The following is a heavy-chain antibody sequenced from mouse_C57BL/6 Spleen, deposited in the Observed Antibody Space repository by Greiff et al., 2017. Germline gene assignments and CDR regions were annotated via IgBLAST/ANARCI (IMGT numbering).Heavy chain of an antibody. D-gene: IGHD4-1*01. J-gene: IGHJ2*01. CDR2: IYPGDGDT. Sequence: QVQLQQSGPELVKPGASVKISCKASGYAFSSSWMNWVKQRPGKGLEWIGRIYPGDGDTNYNGKFKGKATLTADKSSSTAYMQLSSLTSEDSAVYFCAKLNWDGFDYWGKGTTLTVSS. V-gene: IGHV1-82*01. CDR1: GYAFSSSW. CDR3: AKLNWDGFDY.